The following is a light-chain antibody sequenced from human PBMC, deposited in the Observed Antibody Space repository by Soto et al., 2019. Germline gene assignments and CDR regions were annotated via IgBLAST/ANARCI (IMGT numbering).Light chain of an antibody. V-gene: IGLV2-14*01. CDR1: SRYVGGYNY. CDR2: DVS. J-gene: IGLJ1*01. Sequence: SALTQPASVSGSPGQSITISCPGTSRYVGGYNYVSWYQQHPGKAPKLMIYDVSNRPSGVSNRFSGSKSGNTASLTISGLQAEDEADYYCSSYTSSTNHVFGTGTKVTVL. CDR3: SSYTSSTNHV.